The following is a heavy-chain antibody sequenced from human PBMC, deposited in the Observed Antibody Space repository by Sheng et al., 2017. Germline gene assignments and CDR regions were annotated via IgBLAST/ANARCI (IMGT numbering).Heavy chain of an antibody. Sequence: QLQLQESGPGLVKPSETLSLTCTVSGGSISSSSYYWGWIRQPPGKGLEWIGSIYYSGSTYYNPSLKSRVTISVDTSKNQFSLKLSSVTAADTAVYYCAREYSSSWYGVDPWGQGTLVTVSS. D-gene: IGHD6-13*01. CDR3: AREYSSSWYGVDP. CDR2: IYYSGST. V-gene: IGHV4-39*07. J-gene: IGHJ5*02. CDR1: GGSISSSSYY.